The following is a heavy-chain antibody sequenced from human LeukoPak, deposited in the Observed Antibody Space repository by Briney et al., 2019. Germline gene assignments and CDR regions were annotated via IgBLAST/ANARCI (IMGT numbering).Heavy chain of an antibody. J-gene: IGHJ4*02. D-gene: IGHD1-7*01. CDR1: GFTFSNAW. V-gene: IGHV3-15*01. CDR3: TTARRGLELRDY. Sequence: GGSLRLSCAASGFTFSNAWMSWVRQAPGKGLEWVSRIKSKTDGGTTDYAAPVKGRFTISRDDSKNTLYLQMNSLKTEDTAVYYCTTARRGLELRDYWGQGTLVTVSS. CDR2: IKSKTDGGTT.